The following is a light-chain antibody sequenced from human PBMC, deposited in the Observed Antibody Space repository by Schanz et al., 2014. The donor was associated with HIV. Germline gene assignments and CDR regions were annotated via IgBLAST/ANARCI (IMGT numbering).Light chain of an antibody. CDR2: DVT. CDR1: SSDIGHYNY. Sequence: QSALTQPASVSGSPGQSITISCTGTSSDIGHYNYVSWYQQHPGKAPKLIIYDVTNRPSGVSSRFSGSKSGNTASLTISGLQAGDETDFYCSSYTSNNTVLFGGGTKLTVL. J-gene: IGLJ2*01. V-gene: IGLV2-14*03. CDR3: SSYTSNNTVL.